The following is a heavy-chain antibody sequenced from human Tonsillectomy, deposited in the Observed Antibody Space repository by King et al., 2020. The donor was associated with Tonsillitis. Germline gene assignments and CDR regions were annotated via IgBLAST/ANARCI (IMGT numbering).Heavy chain of an antibody. CDR2: INNDGRTT. D-gene: IGHD5-18*01. J-gene: IGHJ4*02. CDR1: GFTFSSHW. V-gene: IGHV3-74*01. Sequence: VQLVESRGDLVQPGGSLRLSRAASGFTFSSHWMHWVRQTPGKGLVLLSNINNDGRTTSYAESVKGRFTISRDNAKNTLFLQLNSLRVDDTAVYYCTRDPDTSNKIDYWGQGTLVTVSS. CDR3: TRDPDTSNKIDY.